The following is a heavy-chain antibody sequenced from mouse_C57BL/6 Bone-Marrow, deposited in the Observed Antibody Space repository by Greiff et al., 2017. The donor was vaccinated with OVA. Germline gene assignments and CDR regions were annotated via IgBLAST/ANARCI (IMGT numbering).Heavy chain of an antibody. CDR1: GYTFTDYY. D-gene: IGHD2-3*01. Sequence: EVQLQQSGPELVKPGASVKISCKASGYTFTDYYMNWVKQSHGKSLEWIGDINPNNGGTSYNQKFKGKATLTVDKSSSTAYMELRSLTSEDSAVYYCARNGGYYAWFDYWGQGTLVTVSA. CDR2: INPNNGGT. CDR3: ARNGGYYAWFDY. J-gene: IGHJ3*01. V-gene: IGHV1-26*01.